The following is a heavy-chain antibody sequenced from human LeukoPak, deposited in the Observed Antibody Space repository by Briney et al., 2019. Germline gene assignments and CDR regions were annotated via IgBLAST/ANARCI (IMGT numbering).Heavy chain of an antibody. Sequence: PGGSLRLSCAASGFTFSSYGMNWVRQAPGKGLEWVSGISGDAGRTYYADSVKGRFTIYRDNSKNSLYLQMNSLRAEDTAVYYCARGSRSGVVERDAFDIWGQGTMVTVSS. CDR2: ISGDAGRT. CDR1: GFTFSSYG. D-gene: IGHD3-3*01. J-gene: IGHJ3*02. V-gene: IGHV3-23*01. CDR3: ARGSRSGVVERDAFDI.